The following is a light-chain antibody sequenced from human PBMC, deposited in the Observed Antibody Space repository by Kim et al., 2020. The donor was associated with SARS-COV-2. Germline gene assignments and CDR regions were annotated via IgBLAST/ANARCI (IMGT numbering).Light chain of an antibody. CDR1: SSNIGAGYD. Sequence: QSVLTQPPSVSGAPGQMVTISCTGSSSNIGAGYDAHWYQQLPGTAPKLLIFGNSKRPSGVPDRISGSKSGTSASLAITGLQAEDEADYYCQSFDSSLSGPVFGGGTKLTVL. CDR3: QSFDSSLSGPV. V-gene: IGLV1-40*01. CDR2: GNS. J-gene: IGLJ3*02.